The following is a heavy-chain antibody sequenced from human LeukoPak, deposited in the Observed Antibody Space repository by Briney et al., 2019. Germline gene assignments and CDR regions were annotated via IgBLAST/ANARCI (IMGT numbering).Heavy chain of an antibody. CDR1: GDSIISSSHY. CDR3: ARHWTGYYYYGMDV. V-gene: IGHV4-39*01. J-gene: IGHJ6*02. Sequence: PSETLSLTCTVFGDSIISSSHYWGWIRQPPGKGLEWIGSTYYSGSTHSNPSLQSRVTMSVDASKNQFSLKLSSVTAADTAGSYCARHWTGYYYYGMDVWGQGTTVTVSS. D-gene: IGHD3/OR15-3a*01. CDR2: TYYSGST.